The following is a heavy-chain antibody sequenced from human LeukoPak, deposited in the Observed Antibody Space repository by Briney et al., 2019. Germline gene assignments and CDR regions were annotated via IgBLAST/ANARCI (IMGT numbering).Heavy chain of an antibody. D-gene: IGHD1-26*01. Sequence: SETLSLTCTVSGGSITTSDFDWAWIRPPPGQGFEWIATISSSGKAYYYPSLMSRVTISVDTSKNQFSLDVTSVTAADTGLFYCARFKGGTGFDYWGRGILVIVS. CDR1: GGSITTSDFD. J-gene: IGHJ4*02. CDR2: ISSSGKA. V-gene: IGHV4-39*01. CDR3: ARFKGGTGFDY.